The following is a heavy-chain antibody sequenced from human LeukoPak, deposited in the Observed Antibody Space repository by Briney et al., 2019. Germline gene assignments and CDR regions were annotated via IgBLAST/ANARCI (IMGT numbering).Heavy chain of an antibody. CDR1: GGSMISYY. Sequence: SETLSLTCSVSGGSMISYYWSWTRQPPGKGLEWIASIYHTGTTRYNPSLKSRISVSVNTSPTQLALKLSSVTAADTAVYYCARGSGWCSSSTCYHFDYWGQGRLVAVSS. V-gene: IGHV4-59*01. J-gene: IGHJ4*02. CDR3: ARGSGWCSSSTCYHFDY. D-gene: IGHD2-2*01. CDR2: IYHTGTT.